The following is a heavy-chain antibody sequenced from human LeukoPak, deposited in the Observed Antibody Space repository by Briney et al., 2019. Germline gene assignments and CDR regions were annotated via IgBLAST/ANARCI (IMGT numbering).Heavy chain of an antibody. V-gene: IGHV4-39*07. CDR3: ARCRDGGRGEAADF. CDR2: IYDSAST. Sequence: SETLSLTCTVSGGSISSENYYWRWMRQTPGKGLDWIGSIYDSASTNYNPSLKSRVTISLDTSKNQVSLRLTSVTAADTAVYYCARCRDGGRGEAADFWGPGTLVTVSS. J-gene: IGHJ4*02. D-gene: IGHD4-23*01. CDR1: GGSISSENYY.